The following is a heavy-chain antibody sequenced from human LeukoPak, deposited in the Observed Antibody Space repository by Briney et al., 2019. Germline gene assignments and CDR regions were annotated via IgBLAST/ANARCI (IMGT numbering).Heavy chain of an antibody. J-gene: IGHJ4*02. Sequence: PGGSLRLSCAASGFTFSSYAMHWVRQAPGKGLEWVAVISYDGSNKYYADSVKGRFTISRDNSKNTLYLQMNSLRAEDTAVYYCANCYKGWHFDYWGQGTLVTVSS. V-gene: IGHV3-30-3*01. CDR2: ISYDGSNK. D-gene: IGHD2-21*01. CDR1: GFTFSSYA. CDR3: ANCYKGWHFDY.